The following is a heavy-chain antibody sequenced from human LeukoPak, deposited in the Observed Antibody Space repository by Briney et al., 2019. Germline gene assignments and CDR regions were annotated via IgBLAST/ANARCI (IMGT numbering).Heavy chain of an antibody. D-gene: IGHD2-15*01. J-gene: IGHJ4*02. V-gene: IGHV3-7*01. CDR3: VRVGGSWELIL. CDR2: IRQDGSEK. CDR1: GFPFANYR. Sequence: PGGSLRLSCAASGFPFANYRMSWVRQAPGKGLEWVANIRQDGSEKFYVDSVKGRFTISRDNDKSSLYLQMNSLRGEDTAVYFCVRVGGSWELILWGQGTLVTVS.